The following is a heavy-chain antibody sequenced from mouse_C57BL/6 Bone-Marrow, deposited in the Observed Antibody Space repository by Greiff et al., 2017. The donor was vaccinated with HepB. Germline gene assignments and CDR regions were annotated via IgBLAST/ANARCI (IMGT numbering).Heavy chain of an antibody. V-gene: IGHV14-4*01. D-gene: IGHD2-2*01. Sequence: VQLQQSGAELVRPGASVKLSCTASGFNIKDDYMHWVKQRPEQGLEWIGWIDPENGDTAYASKFQGKATITADTSSNPAYLQLSSLTSEDTAVYYCTTSSMVTTIYYAMDYWGQGTSVTVSS. J-gene: IGHJ4*01. CDR2: IDPENGDT. CDR1: GFNIKDDY. CDR3: TTSSMVTTIYYAMDY.